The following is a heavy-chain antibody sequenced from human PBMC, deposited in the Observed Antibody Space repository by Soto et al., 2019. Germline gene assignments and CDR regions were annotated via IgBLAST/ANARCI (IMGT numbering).Heavy chain of an antibody. CDR3: ARLGAFTYYYDSSGLVDY. J-gene: IGHJ4*02. Sequence: PSETLSLTCTVSGGSISSSSYYWGWIRQPPGKGLEWIGSIYYSGSTYYNPSLKSRVTISVDTSKNQFSLKLSSVTAADTAVYYCARLGAFTYYYDSSGLVDYWGQGTLVTVS. CDR1: GGSISSSSYY. CDR2: IYYSGST. V-gene: IGHV4-39*01. D-gene: IGHD3-22*01.